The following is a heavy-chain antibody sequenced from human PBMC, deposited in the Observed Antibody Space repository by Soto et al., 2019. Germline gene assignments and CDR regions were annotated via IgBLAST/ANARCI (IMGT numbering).Heavy chain of an antibody. Sequence: SVKGSCNASGGPFSSYAIIWVRQAPGQGLEWMGGIIPIFGTANYAQKFQGRVTITADKSTSTAYMELSSLTSEDTAVYYCARVGDTPYHYYYYGMDVWGQGTTVTVSS. CDR3: ARVGDTPYHYYYYGMDV. D-gene: IGHD2-15*01. CDR2: IIPIFGTA. V-gene: IGHV1-69*06. J-gene: IGHJ6*02. CDR1: GGPFSSYA.